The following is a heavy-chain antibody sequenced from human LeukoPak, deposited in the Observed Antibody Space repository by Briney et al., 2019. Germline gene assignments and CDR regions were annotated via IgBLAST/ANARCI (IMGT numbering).Heavy chain of an antibody. D-gene: IGHD6-19*01. J-gene: IGHJ4*02. Sequence: ASLKVSCKASGYTFTSYGISWVRQAPGQGLEWMGWISAYNGNTNYAQKLQGRVTMTTDTSTSTAYMELRSLRSDDTAVYYCARDGTGYSSGWLDYWGQGTLVTVSS. CDR1: GYTFTSYG. V-gene: IGHV1-18*01. CDR2: ISAYNGNT. CDR3: ARDGTGYSSGWLDY.